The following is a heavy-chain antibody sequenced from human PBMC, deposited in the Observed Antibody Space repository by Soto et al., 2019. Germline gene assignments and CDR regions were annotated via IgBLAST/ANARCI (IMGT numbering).Heavy chain of an antibody. CDR3: ARDLGSGYDPGDY. CDR2: IIPLFGTT. D-gene: IGHD5-12*01. CDR1: GDTFSGYS. V-gene: IGHV1-69*14. J-gene: IGHJ4*02. Sequence: QVQLVQSGAEVKKPGSSVKVSCKASGDTFSGYSISWVRQAPGQGLDWMGGIIPLFGTTNYAQRFQGRVTITADKSTSTAYMELSSLKSEDTAIYYCARDLGSGYDPGDYWGQGTLVTVSS.